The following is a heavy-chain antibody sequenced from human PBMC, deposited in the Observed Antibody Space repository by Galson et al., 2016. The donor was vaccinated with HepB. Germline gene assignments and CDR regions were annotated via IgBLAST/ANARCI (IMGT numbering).Heavy chain of an antibody. CDR2: IIPIYDTA. D-gene: IGHD6-19*01. CDR3: ARGGDSSGWYEVLL. J-gene: IGHJ4*02. V-gene: IGHV1-69*13. CDR1: GGIFRRYA. Sequence: SVKVSCKASGGIFRRYAISWVRQAPGQGLEWMGGIIPIYDTANYAQKFQGRVTITADDSTSTAYMELSSLRSEDTAMYYGARGGDSSGWYEVLLWGQGTLVTVSS.